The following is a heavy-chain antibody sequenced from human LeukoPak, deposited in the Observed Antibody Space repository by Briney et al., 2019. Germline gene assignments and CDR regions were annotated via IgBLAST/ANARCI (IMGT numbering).Heavy chain of an antibody. CDR3: AKIPSATENFDY. CDR2: ICPDGTVT. D-gene: IGHD5-12*01. Sequence: GGSLRLSCAASGFTFSTYCMHWVRQAPGKGPMWVSRICPDGTVTNYADSVKARSIISRDNARNTVYLQMDSLRAEDTAIYYCAKIPSATENFDYWGQGTLVMVSS. J-gene: IGHJ4*02. V-gene: IGHV3-74*01. CDR1: GFTFSTYC.